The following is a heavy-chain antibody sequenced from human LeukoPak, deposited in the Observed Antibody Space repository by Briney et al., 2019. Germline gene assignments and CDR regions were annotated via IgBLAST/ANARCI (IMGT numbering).Heavy chain of an antibody. CDR3: AREASEDNWFDP. Sequence: PGGSLRLSCAASGFTFRSYAMSWVRQAPGKGLEWVSAIGGSGDSTYYTDSVRGRFTISRDNSKNTLSLQMNSLRAEDTAVYYCAREASEDNWFDPWGQGTLVTVSS. CDR1: GFTFRSYA. V-gene: IGHV3-23*01. CDR2: IGGSGDST. J-gene: IGHJ5*02.